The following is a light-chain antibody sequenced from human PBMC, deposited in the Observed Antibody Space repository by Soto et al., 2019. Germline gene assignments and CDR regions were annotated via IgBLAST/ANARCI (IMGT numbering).Light chain of an antibody. CDR3: KQYGSSTIT. J-gene: IGKJ5*01. CDR1: QGIGDT. CDR2: GAS. V-gene: IGKV3-20*01. Sequence: VVRTPSPATLSVSPGEGVTLSGRASQGIGDTLAWYQHKPGQTHRLLIYGASSRATGIPDRFSGSGSGTDFTLTISRLETEDFAVYYCKQYGSSTITFGKGTRLDIK.